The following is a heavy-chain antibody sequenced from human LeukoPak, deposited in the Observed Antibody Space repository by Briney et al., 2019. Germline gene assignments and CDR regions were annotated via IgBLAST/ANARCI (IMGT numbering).Heavy chain of an antibody. V-gene: IGHV3-30*02. CDR1: GFTFSDYA. CDR3: AKEAFVYSGYYPLDY. CDR2: VRYDGSNK. D-gene: IGHD3-22*01. J-gene: IGHJ4*02. Sequence: PGGSLRLSCAASGFTFSDYAMHWVRQAPGKGLEWLTFVRYDGSNKYYADSLKGRFTISRDNSKNTLYLQMNSLRAEDTAVYHCAKEAFVYSGYYPLDYWGQGTLVTVSS.